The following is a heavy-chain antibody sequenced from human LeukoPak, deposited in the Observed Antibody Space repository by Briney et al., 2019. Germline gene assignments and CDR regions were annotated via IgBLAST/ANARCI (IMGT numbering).Heavy chain of an antibody. Sequence: GGSLRLSCAASGFTFSSYEMNWVRQALGKGLEWVSYISSSGSTIYYADSVKGRFTISRDNAKNSLYLQMNSLRAEDTAVYYCAELGITMIGGVWGKGTTVTTSS. CDR3: AELGITMIGGV. V-gene: IGHV3-48*03. J-gene: IGHJ6*04. D-gene: IGHD3-10*02. CDR2: ISSSGSTI. CDR1: GFTFSSYE.